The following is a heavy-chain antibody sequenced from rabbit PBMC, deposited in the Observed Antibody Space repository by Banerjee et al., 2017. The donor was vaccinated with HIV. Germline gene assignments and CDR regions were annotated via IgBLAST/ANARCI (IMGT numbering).Heavy chain of an antibody. CDR2: IYTGSGIT. CDR1: GFSFSSSYY. CDR3: ARRYGGTDFNL. D-gene: IGHD4-2*01. Sequence: QSLEESGGGLVQPEGSLTLTCTASGFSFSSSYYMCWVRQAPGKGLEWIGCIYTGSGITYYASWAKGRFTISKTSSTTVTLQMTSLTAADTATYFCARRYGGTDFNLWGPGTLVTVS. V-gene: IGHV1S40*01. J-gene: IGHJ4*01.